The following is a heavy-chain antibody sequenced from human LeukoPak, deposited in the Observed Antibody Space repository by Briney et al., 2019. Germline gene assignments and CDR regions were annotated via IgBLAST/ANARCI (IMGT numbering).Heavy chain of an antibody. D-gene: IGHD3-22*01. CDR2: IYTSGST. CDR3: ARDLDYYDSSGYHRRRAFDI. J-gene: IGHJ3*02. Sequence: SETLSLTCTVSGGSISSYYWSWIRQPAGKGLEWIGRIYTSGSTNYNPSLKSRVTMSVDTSKNQFSLKLSSVTAADTAVYYCARDLDYYDSSGYHRRRAFDIWGQGTMVTVSS. CDR1: GGSISSYY. V-gene: IGHV4-4*07.